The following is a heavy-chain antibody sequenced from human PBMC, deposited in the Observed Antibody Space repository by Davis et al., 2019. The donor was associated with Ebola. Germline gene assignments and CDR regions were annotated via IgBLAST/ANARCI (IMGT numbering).Heavy chain of an antibody. CDR2: IYPGDSDT. D-gene: IGHD2/OR15-2a*01. J-gene: IGHJ4*02. CDR1: GYSFSNFW. V-gene: IGHV5-51*01. CDR3: AISSVFYGPLDY. Sequence: GESLKISCKGSGYSFSNFWIGWVRQMPGKGLEWMGIIYPGDSDTNYSPSFQGHVTISADKSISTAYLQWSSLKASDTAMYYCAISSVFYGPLDYWGQGTLVTVSS.